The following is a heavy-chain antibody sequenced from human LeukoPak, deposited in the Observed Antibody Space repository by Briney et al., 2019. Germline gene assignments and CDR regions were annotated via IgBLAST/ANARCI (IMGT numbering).Heavy chain of an antibody. Sequence: SETLSLTCTVSGGSISSSSYYWGWIRQPPGKGLEWIGSIYYSGSTYYNPSLKSRVTISVDTSKNQFSLKLSSVTAADTAVYYCARRRSGWYLTDWFDHWGQGTLVTVSS. V-gene: IGHV4-39*01. CDR2: IYYSGST. CDR3: ARRRSGWYLTDWFDH. D-gene: IGHD6-19*01. J-gene: IGHJ5*02. CDR1: GGSISSSSYY.